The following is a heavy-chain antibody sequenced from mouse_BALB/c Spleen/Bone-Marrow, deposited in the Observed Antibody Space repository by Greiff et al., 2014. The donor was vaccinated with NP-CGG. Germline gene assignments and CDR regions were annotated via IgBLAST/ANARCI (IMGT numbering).Heavy chain of an antibody. J-gene: IGHJ3*01. CDR1: GYAFTNYL. CDR3: ARNANWLFAY. Sequence: QVHVKQSGTELVRPGTSVKVSCKASGYAFTNYLIEWVKQRPGQGLEWIGVINPGSGDTSYNEKFRGKATLTAGKSSSTAYMQLSSLTSDDSAVYFCARNANWLFAYWGQGTLVTVSA. CDR2: INPGSGDT. D-gene: IGHD4-1*01. V-gene: IGHV1-54*01.